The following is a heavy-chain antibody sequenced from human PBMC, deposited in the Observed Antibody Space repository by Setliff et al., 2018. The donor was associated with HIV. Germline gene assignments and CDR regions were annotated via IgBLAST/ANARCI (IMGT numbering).Heavy chain of an antibody. V-gene: IGHV4-4*07. CDR1: GGSMSTYY. J-gene: IGHJ4*02. D-gene: IGHD3-10*01. Sequence: PSETLSLTCTVSGGSMSTYYWSWIRRPAGKGLEWIGRIYTSGSTNYNPSLKSRVTISVDPSKNQFSLRLSSVTVADTAVSYCAGMFFYGSGSKSDFDYWGQGTQVTVSS. CDR3: AGMFFYGSGSKSDFDY. CDR2: IYTSGST.